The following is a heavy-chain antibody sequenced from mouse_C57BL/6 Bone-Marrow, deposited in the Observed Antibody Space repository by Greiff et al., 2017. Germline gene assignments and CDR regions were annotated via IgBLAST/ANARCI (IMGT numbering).Heavy chain of an antibody. CDR1: GFTFSDFY. CDR3: AIVAWDWYFDF. CDR2: SRNKANYDTT. J-gene: IGHJ1*03. Sequence: DVMLVESGGGLVQSGRSLRLSCATSGFTFSDFYMEWVRQAPGKGLEWIAASRNKANYDTTEYSASVKGRFIVYRDTSQRILYLQMNALRAEDPAIYYCAIVAWDWYFDFWGTGTTVTVSS. V-gene: IGHV7-1*01.